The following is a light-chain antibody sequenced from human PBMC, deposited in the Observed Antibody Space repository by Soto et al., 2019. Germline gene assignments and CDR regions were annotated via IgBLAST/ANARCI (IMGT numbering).Light chain of an antibody. CDR3: HQYYSVPLT. CDR1: QSLLYNSNNKNY. V-gene: IGKV4-1*01. Sequence: DIVMTQSPDSLAVSLGERATINCKSSQSLLYNSNNKNYLAWYQQEPGQPPKLLIYWASTRESGVPDRFSGSGSGTDFTLTISNLQAEDAAVYYCHQYYSVPLTFGGGTKVEIK. J-gene: IGKJ4*01. CDR2: WAS.